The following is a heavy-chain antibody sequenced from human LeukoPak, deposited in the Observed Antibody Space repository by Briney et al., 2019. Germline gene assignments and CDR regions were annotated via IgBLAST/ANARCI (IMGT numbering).Heavy chain of an antibody. Sequence: ASEKVSCKAPGYTFTGYYMHWVRQAPGQGLEWMGWINPNSGGTNYAQKFQGRVTMTRDTSISTAYMELSRLRSDDTAVYYCARAGALVVAAGCWFDPWGQGTLVTVSS. D-gene: IGHD2-15*01. J-gene: IGHJ5*02. CDR1: GYTFTGYY. V-gene: IGHV1-2*02. CDR2: INPNSGGT. CDR3: ARAGALVVAAGCWFDP.